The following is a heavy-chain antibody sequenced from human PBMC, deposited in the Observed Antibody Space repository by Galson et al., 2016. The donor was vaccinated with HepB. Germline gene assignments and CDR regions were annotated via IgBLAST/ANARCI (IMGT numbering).Heavy chain of an antibody. Sequence: SLRLSCAASGFTFSSTAMSWVRQAPGKGLEWVSAISGSGGFTAYADSVKGRFTISRDNSKNTLYLQMNGLRAEDTAVYYCAKDPLNYYYYMDVRGKGTTVTVSS. V-gene: IGHV3-23*01. CDR3: AKDPLNYYYYMDV. CDR1: GFTFSSTA. CDR2: ISGSGGFT. J-gene: IGHJ6*03.